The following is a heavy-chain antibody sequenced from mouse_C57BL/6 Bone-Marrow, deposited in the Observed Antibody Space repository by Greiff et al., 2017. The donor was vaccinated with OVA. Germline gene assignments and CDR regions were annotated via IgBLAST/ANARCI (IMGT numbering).Heavy chain of an antibody. CDR2: IYPGSGST. J-gene: IGHJ2*01. Sequence: QVQLQQSGAELARPGASVKLSCKASGYTFTSYWITWVKQRPGQGLEWIGDIYPGSGSTNYNEKFKSKATLTVDTSSSTAYMQLSSLTSEDSAVYYCARSKVFDYWGQGTTLTVSS. CDR1: GYTFTSYW. CDR3: ARSKVFDY. V-gene: IGHV1-55*01.